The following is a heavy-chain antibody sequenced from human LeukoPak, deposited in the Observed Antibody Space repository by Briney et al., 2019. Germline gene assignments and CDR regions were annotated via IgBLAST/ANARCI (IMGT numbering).Heavy chain of an antibody. J-gene: IGHJ4*02. V-gene: IGHV3-48*04. CDR3: ARELNGYGYYFFDY. CDR1: GFPFTLYN. Sequence: GGSLRLSCEVSGFPFTLYNMNWVRQAPGKGLEWLSYADSVKGRFTISRDNAKNSLYLQMNGLGAEDTAVYYCARELNGYGYYFFDYWGPGTLVTVSS. D-gene: IGHD3-16*01.